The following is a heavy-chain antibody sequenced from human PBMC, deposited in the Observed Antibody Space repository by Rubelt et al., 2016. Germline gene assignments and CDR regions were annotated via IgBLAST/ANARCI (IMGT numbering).Heavy chain of an antibody. Sequence: VQLVESGGGVVQPGGSLRLSCAASGFTFDDYTMHWVRQAPGKSLEWVSLITWDGDVTSYADSVKGRFTISRDNSKNPLFLQMHRLTTEDTALYYCTKETGLSGSGSYYDYWGRGTRVTVSS. V-gene: IGHV3-43*01. D-gene: IGHD3-10*01. CDR3: TKETGLSGSGSYYDY. J-gene: IGHJ4*01. CDR1: GFTFDDYT. CDR2: ITWDGDVT.